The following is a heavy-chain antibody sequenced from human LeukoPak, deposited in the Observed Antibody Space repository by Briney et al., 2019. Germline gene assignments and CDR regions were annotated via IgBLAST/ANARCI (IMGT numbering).Heavy chain of an antibody. Sequence: SETLSLTCTVSGGSISSGGYYWSWIRQHPGKGLKWIGYIYYSGSTYYNPSLKSRVTMSVDTSKNQFSLSLSSVTAADTAVYYCARDIRDGTQGADWYFDLWGRGTLVTVSS. CDR1: GGSISSGGYY. V-gene: IGHV4-31*03. D-gene: IGHD5-24*01. CDR3: ARDIRDGTQGADWYFDL. CDR2: IYYSGST. J-gene: IGHJ2*01.